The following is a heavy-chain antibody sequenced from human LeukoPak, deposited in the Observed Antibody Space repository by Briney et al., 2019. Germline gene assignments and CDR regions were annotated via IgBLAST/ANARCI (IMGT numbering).Heavy chain of an antibody. Sequence: GRSLRLSCAASGFTFDDYAMHWVRQAPGKGLEWVSGISWNSGSIGYADSVKGRFTISRDNAKNSLYLQMNSLRAEDTALYYCAKDTLDYYDSSGYRGYYFDYWGQGTLVTVSS. J-gene: IGHJ4*02. V-gene: IGHV3-9*01. CDR2: ISWNSGSI. CDR1: GFTFDDYA. D-gene: IGHD3-22*01. CDR3: AKDTLDYYDSSGYRGYYFDY.